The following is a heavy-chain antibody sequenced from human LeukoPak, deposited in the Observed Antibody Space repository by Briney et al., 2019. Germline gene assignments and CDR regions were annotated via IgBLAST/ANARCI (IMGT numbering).Heavy chain of an antibody. V-gene: IGHV1-8*02. J-gene: IGHJ4*02. Sequence: ASVKVSCKASGYTFTSYDINWVRQATGQGLEWMGWMNPNSGNTGYAQKFQGRVTMTRDTSTSTAYMELRSLRSDDTAVYYCARDPDVAAAGTDYWGQGTLVTVSS. CDR2: MNPNSGNT. CDR1: GYTFTSYD. D-gene: IGHD6-13*01. CDR3: ARDPDVAAAGTDY.